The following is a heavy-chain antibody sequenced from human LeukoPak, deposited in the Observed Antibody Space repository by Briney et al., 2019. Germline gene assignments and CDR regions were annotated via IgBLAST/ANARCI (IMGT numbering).Heavy chain of an antibody. Sequence: GGSLRLSCAASGFTFDSYTMHWVRQGPGKGLEWVSLVNWDGGSTFYADPVKGRFTISRDNTKNPLYLQMNSLRTEDTALYYCARDVGCSSTTCYFDYWGQGTLVTVSS. D-gene: IGHD2-2*01. V-gene: IGHV3-43*01. J-gene: IGHJ4*02. CDR1: GFTFDSYT. CDR2: VNWDGGST. CDR3: ARDVGCSSTTCYFDY.